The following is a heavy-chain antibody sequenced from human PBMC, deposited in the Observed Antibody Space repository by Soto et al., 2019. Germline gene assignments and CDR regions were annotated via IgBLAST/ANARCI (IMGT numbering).Heavy chain of an antibody. CDR3: VSSSATGYYFDY. Sequence: GGSLRLSCAASGFTFSSYAMSWVRQALGKGLEWVSAISGSGGSTYYADSVKGRFTISRDNSKNTLYLQMNSLRAEDTAVYYCVSSSATGYYFDYWGQGTLVTVSS. V-gene: IGHV3-23*01. CDR2: ISGSGGST. J-gene: IGHJ4*02. CDR1: GFTFSSYA. D-gene: IGHD3-10*01.